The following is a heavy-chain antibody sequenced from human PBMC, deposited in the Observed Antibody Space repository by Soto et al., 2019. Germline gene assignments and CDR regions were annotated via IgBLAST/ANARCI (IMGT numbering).Heavy chain of an antibody. CDR3: AKDLTSLGNWFDP. CDR1: GFTFSSYA. D-gene: IGHD7-27*01. J-gene: IGHJ5*02. V-gene: IGHV3-23*01. CDR2: ISGSGGST. Sequence: GGSLSLSCAASGFTFSSYAMSWVRQAPGKGLEWVSAISGSGGSTYYADSVKGRFTISRDNSKNTLYLQMNSLRTEDTAVYYCAKDLTSLGNWFDPWGQGTLVTVSS.